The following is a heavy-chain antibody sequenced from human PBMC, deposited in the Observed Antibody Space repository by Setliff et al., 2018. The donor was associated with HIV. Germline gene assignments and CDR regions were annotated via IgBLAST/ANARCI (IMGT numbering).Heavy chain of an antibody. CDR2: ISSSSSYI. V-gene: IGHV3-21*01. D-gene: IGHD6-19*01. Sequence: PGGSLRLSCAASGFTFSSYSMNWVRQAPGKGLEWVSSISSSSSYIYYADSVKGRFTISRDNAKNSLYLEMNGLRVEDTAVYYCTSQWPVGYWGQGTPVTVSS. J-gene: IGHJ4*02. CDR3: TSQWPVGY. CDR1: GFTFSSYS.